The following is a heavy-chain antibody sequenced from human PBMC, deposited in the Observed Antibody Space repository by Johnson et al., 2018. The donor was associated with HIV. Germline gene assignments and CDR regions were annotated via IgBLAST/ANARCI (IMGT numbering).Heavy chain of an antibody. CDR3: ARDVAATMIVVGGAYDAFDI. Sequence: VQLVESGGGLVQAGGSLRLSCSASGFTFSSYGMHWVRQAPGKGLEWVSVIYSGGSTYYAASVKGRFSISRDNSKNTLYLQMNSLRAEDTAVYYCARDVAATMIVVGGAYDAFDIWGQGTMVTVSS. CDR1: GFTFSSYG. J-gene: IGHJ3*02. D-gene: IGHD3-22*01. CDR2: IYSGGST. V-gene: IGHV3-66*01.